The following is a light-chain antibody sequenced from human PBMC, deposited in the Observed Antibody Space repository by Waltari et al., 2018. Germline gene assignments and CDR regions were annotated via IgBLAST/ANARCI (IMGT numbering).Light chain of an antibody. J-gene: IGLJ3*02. CDR1: SSDVGGYDL. CDR2: EVS. Sequence: QTDLTQPASVSGSPGQSNTISCTGTSSDVGGYDLVSWYQQHPGKAPKLIIYEVSERPSGLSNRFSGSKSGNTASLTISGLQAEDEAAYYCCSYAGSRDFWVFGGGTKLTVL. V-gene: IGLV2-23*02. CDR3: CSYAGSRDFWV.